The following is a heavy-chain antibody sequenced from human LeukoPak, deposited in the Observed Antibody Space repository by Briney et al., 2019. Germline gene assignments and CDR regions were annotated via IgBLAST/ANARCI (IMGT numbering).Heavy chain of an antibody. CDR2: ISGSGGST. Sequence: GGSLRLSCAASGFTFSSYAMSWVRQAPGKGLEWVSAISGSGGSTYHADSVKGRFTISRDNSKNTLYLQMNSLRAEDTAVYYCAKDREYYYGSGSYYFDYWSQGTLVTVSS. D-gene: IGHD3-10*01. V-gene: IGHV3-23*01. CDR3: AKDREYYYGSGSYYFDY. CDR1: GFTFSSYA. J-gene: IGHJ4*02.